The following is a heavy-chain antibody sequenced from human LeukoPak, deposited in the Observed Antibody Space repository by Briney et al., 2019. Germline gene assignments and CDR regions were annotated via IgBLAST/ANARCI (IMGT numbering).Heavy chain of an antibody. J-gene: IGHJ6*03. CDR3: ARDLHSSGWYQYYYYYMDV. CDR2: ISAYNGNT. V-gene: IGHV1-18*04. D-gene: IGHD6-19*01. CDR1: GYTFTDYF. Sequence: GASVKVSCKASGYTFTDYFMNWVRQAPGQGLEWMGWISAYNGNTNYAQKLQGRVTMTTDTSTSTAYMELRSLRSDDTAVYYCARDLHSSGWYQYYYYYMDVWGKGTTVTISS.